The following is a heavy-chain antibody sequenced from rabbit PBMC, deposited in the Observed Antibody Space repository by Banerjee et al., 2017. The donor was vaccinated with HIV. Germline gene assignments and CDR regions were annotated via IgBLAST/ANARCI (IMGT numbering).Heavy chain of an antibody. CDR3: ARDLAGVIGWNFKL. D-gene: IGHD4-1*01. J-gene: IGHJ4*01. Sequence: QSLEESGGDPVKPGASLTLTCTASGFSFSSANWIYWVRQAPGKGLEWIAYIYAGSTGTTGYASWAKGRFTISKTSSTTVTLQMTSLTAADTATYFCARDLAGVIGWNFKLWGPGTLVTVS. V-gene: IGHV1S40*01. CDR2: IYAGSTGTT. CDR1: GFSFSSANW.